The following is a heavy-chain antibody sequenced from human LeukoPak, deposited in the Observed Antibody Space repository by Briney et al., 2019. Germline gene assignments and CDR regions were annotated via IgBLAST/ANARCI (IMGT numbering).Heavy chain of an antibody. CDR3: AKGLIDVLTVVTAFDY. Sequence: GGSLRLSCAASGFTFSSYWMSWVRQGPGKGLERVANIKSDGGETYYMDSVKGRFTISRDNAKNSLYLQMNSLRAEDTAVYYCAKGLIDVLTVVTAFDYWGQGTLVTVSS. D-gene: IGHD2-21*02. J-gene: IGHJ4*02. CDR2: IKSDGGET. CDR1: GFTFSSYW. V-gene: IGHV3-7*03.